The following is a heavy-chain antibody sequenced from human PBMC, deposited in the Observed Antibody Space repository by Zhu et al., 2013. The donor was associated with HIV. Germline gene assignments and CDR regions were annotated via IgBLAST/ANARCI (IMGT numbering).Heavy chain of an antibody. CDR3: ARVRRMRDREVGSVGPRRDYHYGMDV. CDR2: IIPNFGTP. J-gene: IGHJ6*02. D-gene: IGHD6-6*01. CDR1: GGTFSGYA. V-gene: IGHV1-69*01. Sequence: QVQLVQSGAEVKKPGSSVKVSCKASGGTFSGYAIGWVRQAPGQGLEWMGGIIPNFGTPKYAQRFQGRVTITADESISTAYMELSSLGSEDTAFYYCARVRRMRDREVGSVGPRRDYHYGMDVWGQGTTVTVSS.